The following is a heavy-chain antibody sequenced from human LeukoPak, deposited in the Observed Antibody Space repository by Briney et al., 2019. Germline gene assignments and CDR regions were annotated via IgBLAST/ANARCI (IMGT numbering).Heavy chain of an antibody. CDR2: INHSGST. J-gene: IGHJ4*02. CDR3: ASGSARPKRGVDY. D-gene: IGHD6-6*01. CDR1: GGSFSGYY. V-gene: IGHV4-34*01. Sequence: SETLSLTCAVYGGSFSGYYWSWIRQPPGKGLEWIGEINHSGSTNYNPSLKSRVTISVDTSKNQFSLKLSSVTAADTAVYYCASGSARPKRGVDYWGQGSLVTVSS.